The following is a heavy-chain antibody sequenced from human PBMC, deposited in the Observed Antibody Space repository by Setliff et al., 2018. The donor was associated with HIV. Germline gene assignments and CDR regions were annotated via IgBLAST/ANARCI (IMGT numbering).Heavy chain of an antibody. Sequence: SETLSLTCTVSGGSISGFYWSWIRQSAGKGLEWSGRIHTSGDSDFNPSLKSRVTMSVDTSKNKISLKVNSVTAADTALYFCAREHLYYNFWSGSHGSPDFNYWGQGTLVTVSS. CDR2: IHTSGDS. V-gene: IGHV4-4*07. CDR1: GGSISGFY. J-gene: IGHJ4*02. CDR3: AREHLYYNFWSGSHGSPDFNY. D-gene: IGHD3-3*01.